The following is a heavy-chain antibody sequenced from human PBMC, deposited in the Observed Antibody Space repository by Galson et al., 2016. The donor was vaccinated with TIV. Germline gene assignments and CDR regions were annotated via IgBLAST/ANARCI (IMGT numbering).Heavy chain of an antibody. CDR2: IFASGRS. CDR3: ARGGGVLRYFDWLPHYGMDV. D-gene: IGHD3-9*01. Sequence: SETLSLTCTVSGGSIGSHYWSWIRQPPGKGPEWIAYIFASGRSNYNSYLKSRVSISVDTSMSQFSLKLNSVTAADTAVYYCARGGGVLRYFDWLPHYGMDVWGQGTTVTVSS. V-gene: IGHV4-4*09. CDR1: GGSIGSHY. J-gene: IGHJ6*02.